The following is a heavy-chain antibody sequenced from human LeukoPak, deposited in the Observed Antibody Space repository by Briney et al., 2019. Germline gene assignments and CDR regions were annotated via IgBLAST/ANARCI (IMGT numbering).Heavy chain of an antibody. CDR1: GFTFSDYY. V-gene: IGHV3-11*04. J-gene: IGHJ3*02. Sequence: PGGSLRLSCAASGFTFSDYYMSWIRQAPGKGLGWVSYISSSGSTIYYADSVKGRFTISRDNAKNSLYLQMNSLRAEDTAVYYCASRHYYDSSGYGDAFDIWGQGTMVIVSS. CDR3: ASRHYYDSSGYGDAFDI. CDR2: ISSSGSTI. D-gene: IGHD3-22*01.